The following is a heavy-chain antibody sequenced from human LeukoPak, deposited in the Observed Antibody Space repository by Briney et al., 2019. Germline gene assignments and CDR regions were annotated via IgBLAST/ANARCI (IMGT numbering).Heavy chain of an antibody. V-gene: IGHV4-39*07. D-gene: IGHD6-25*01. CDR1: GGSISSSSYY. Sequence: SETLSLTCTVSGGSISSSSYYWGWIRQPPGKGLEWIGSIYYSGSTYYNPSLESRVTISVDTSKNQFSLKLSSVTAADTAVYYCARGRGFYFDYWGQGTLVTVSS. CDR2: IYYSGST. CDR3: ARGRGFYFDY. J-gene: IGHJ4*02.